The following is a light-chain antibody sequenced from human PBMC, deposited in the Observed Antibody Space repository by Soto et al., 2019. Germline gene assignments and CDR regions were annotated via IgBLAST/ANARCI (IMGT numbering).Light chain of an antibody. CDR2: KDS. Sequence: SYELTQPPSVSVSPGQTARITCSGDALPKQYAYWYQQKPGQAPVLVIYKDSERPSGIPERFSGSSSGTTVTLTISGVQAEDEADYYCQSADSSGNYNVFGTGTHFTVL. J-gene: IGLJ1*01. V-gene: IGLV3-25*03. CDR1: ALPKQY. CDR3: QSADSSGNYNV.